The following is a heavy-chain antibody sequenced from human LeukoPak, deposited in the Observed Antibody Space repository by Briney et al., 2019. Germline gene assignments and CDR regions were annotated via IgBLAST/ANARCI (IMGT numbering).Heavy chain of an antibody. V-gene: IGHV1-69*05. CDR1: GGTFTSYA. Sequence: SVKVSCKASGGTFTSYAISWVRQAPGQGLEWMGGIIPIFGTANYAQKFQGRVTITTDESTSTAYMELSSLRSEDTAVYYCASRGGYYDSSGVVPPSNWFDPWGQGTQVTVSS. D-gene: IGHD3-22*01. J-gene: IGHJ5*02. CDR3: ASRGGYYDSSGVVPPSNWFDP. CDR2: IIPIFGTA.